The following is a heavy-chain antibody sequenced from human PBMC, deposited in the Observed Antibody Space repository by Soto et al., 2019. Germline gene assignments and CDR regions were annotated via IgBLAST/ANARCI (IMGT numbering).Heavy chain of an antibody. CDR3: ARGGSSSSRHYYYYGMDV. CDR1: GFTFSSYW. J-gene: IGHJ6*02. Sequence: GGSLRLSCAASGFTFSSYWMHWVRQAPGKGLVWVSRINSDGSSTSYADSVKGRFTISRDNAKNTLYLQMNSLRAEDTAVYYCARGGSSSSRHYYYYGMDVWGQGTTVTVSS. V-gene: IGHV3-74*01. D-gene: IGHD6-6*01. CDR2: INSDGSST.